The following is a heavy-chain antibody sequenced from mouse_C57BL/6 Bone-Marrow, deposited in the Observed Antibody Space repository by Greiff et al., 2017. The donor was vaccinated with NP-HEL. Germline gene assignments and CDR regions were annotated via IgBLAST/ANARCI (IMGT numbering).Heavy chain of an antibody. D-gene: IGHD2-3*01. V-gene: IGHV1-74*01. CDR1: GYPFTSYW. CDR3: ANTDGYYAWFAY. CDR2: IHPSDIDT. J-gene: IGHJ3*01. Sequence: VQLQQPVAALVQPGASLKVSCTASGYPFTSYWMHLVTQRPGHCLAWIGRIHPSDIDTNYNQKFKGKATLTVDKSSSTAYMQLSSLTSEDSAVYYCANTDGYYAWFAYWGQGTLVTVSA.